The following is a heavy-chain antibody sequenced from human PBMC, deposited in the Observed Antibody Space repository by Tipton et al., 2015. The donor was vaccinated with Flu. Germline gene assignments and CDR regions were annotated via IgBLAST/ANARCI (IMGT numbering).Heavy chain of an antibody. CDR3: ARDRRIAAAGTAIRWFDP. J-gene: IGHJ5*02. V-gene: IGHV4-31*03. CDR2: IYYSGST. D-gene: IGHD6-13*01. CDR1: GGSISSGGYY. Sequence: TLSLTCTVSGGSISSGGYYWSWIRQHPGKGLEWIGYIYYSGSTYYNPSLKSRVTISVDTSKNQFSLKLSSVTAADTAVYYCARDRRIAAAGTAIRWFDPWGQGTLVTVSS.